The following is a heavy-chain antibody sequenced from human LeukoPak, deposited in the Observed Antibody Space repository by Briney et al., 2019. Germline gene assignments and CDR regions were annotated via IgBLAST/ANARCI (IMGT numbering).Heavy chain of an antibody. D-gene: IGHD4-11*01. CDR3: TTDDYSNYDLVY. J-gene: IGHJ4*02. Sequence: GGSLRLSCAASGFTFSSYSMNWVRQAPGKGLEWVGRIKRKTDDGTTDYAAPVKGRFTISRDDSKNTLYLQMNSLKTEDTAVYYCTTDDYSNYDLVYWGQGTLVTVSS. CDR2: IKRKTDDGTT. V-gene: IGHV3-15*01. CDR1: GFTFSSYS.